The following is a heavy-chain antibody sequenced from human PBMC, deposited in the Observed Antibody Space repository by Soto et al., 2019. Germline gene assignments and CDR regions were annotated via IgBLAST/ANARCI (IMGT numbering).Heavy chain of an antibody. D-gene: IGHD2-15*01. J-gene: IGHJ3*02. V-gene: IGHV1-18*01. Sequence: ASVKVFCKPSGYTFSSYAISWVRQAPGQGLEWMGWISAYNDNTNYVQKLQGRVTMTTDTSTSTAYMELRSLRSDDTAVYYCARGTGGNWAAFDIWGQWTMVTVSS. CDR1: GYTFSSYA. CDR3: ARGTGGNWAAFDI. CDR2: ISAYNDNT.